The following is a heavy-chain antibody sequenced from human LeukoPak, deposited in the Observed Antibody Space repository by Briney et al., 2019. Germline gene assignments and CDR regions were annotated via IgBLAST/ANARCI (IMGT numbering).Heavy chain of an antibody. D-gene: IGHD2-15*01. CDR2: ISYDGSNK. V-gene: IGHV3-30*18. Sequence: GGSLRLSCAASGFTFSSYGMHWVRQAPGKGLEWVAVISYDGSNKYYADSVKGRFTISRDNSKNTLYLQMNSLRVEDTAVYYCAKAFGSGEGYMDVWGKGTTVTVSS. CDR3: AKAFGSGEGYMDV. J-gene: IGHJ6*03. CDR1: GFTFSSYG.